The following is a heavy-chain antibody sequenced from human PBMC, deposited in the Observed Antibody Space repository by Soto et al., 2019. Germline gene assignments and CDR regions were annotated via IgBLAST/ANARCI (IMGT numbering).Heavy chain of an antibody. CDR2: ISWNSGSI. Sequence: GGSLRLSCAASGFTFDDYAMHWVRQAPGKGLEWVSGISWNSGSIGYADSVKGRFTISRDNAKNSLYLQMNSLRAEDTALYYCAKDTRGSFDYWGQGTLATVSS. V-gene: IGHV3-9*01. CDR1: GFTFDDYA. J-gene: IGHJ4*02. CDR3: AKDTRGSFDY. D-gene: IGHD3-10*01.